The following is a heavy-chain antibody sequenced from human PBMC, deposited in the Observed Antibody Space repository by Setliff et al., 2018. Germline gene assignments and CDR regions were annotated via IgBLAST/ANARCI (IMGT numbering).Heavy chain of an antibody. V-gene: IGHV3-30*02. J-gene: IGHJ4*02. D-gene: IGHD3-22*01. CDR3: AKDTHYYASSGYYCFDY. Sequence: GGSLRLSCVVSGFTFSSYAMTWVRHAPGKGLEWLAYIRHDGTNENYADSVKGRFTISRDNSRNTLFLQMNSLRTEDTAVYYCAKDTHYYASSGYYCFDYWGQGTLVTISS. CDR1: GFTFSSYA. CDR2: IRHDGTNE.